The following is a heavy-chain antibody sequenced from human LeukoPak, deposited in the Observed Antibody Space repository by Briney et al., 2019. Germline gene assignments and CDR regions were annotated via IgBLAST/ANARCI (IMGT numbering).Heavy chain of an antibody. Sequence: PGGSLRLSCAASGFTFSSYEMNWVRQAPGKGLEWVSYISSSGSTIYYADSVKGRFTISRDNAKNSLYLQMNSLRAEDTAVYYCARAASFGELSPWYYFDYWGQGTLVTVSS. D-gene: IGHD3-10*01. V-gene: IGHV3-48*03. CDR1: GFTFSSYE. CDR3: ARAASFGELSPWYYFDY. J-gene: IGHJ4*02. CDR2: ISSSGSTI.